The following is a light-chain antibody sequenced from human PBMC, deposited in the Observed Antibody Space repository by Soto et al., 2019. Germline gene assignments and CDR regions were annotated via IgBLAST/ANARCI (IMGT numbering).Light chain of an antibody. Sequence: QSVLTQPASVSGSPGQSITISCTGTRSDVGGYNYVSWYQHHPGKAPKLMIYDVTNRPSGVSNRFSGSKSGNTASLTISGLQAEDEADYHCSSYTSNFTVVFGGGTKLTVL. CDR1: RSDVGGYNY. CDR2: DVT. CDR3: SSYTSNFTVV. J-gene: IGLJ2*01. V-gene: IGLV2-14*03.